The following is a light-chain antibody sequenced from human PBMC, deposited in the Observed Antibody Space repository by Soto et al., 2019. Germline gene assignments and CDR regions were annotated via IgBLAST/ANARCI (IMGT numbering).Light chain of an antibody. Sequence: SSLCAFIGGLTSITCRSMQDISNYLAWYQQKPGKVPELLIYAASTLQSGVTSRFSGSGSETEFTLTITSLQPGDFATYYCQQYHTYPRTFGQGTIVDIK. CDR1: QDISNY. J-gene: IGKJ1*01. CDR2: AAS. CDR3: QQYHTYPRT. V-gene: IGKV1-27*01.